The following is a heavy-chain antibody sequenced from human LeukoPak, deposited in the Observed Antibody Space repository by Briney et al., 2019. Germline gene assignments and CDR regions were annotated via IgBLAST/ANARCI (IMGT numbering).Heavy chain of an antibody. Sequence: SETLSLTCIVSGGSISSSSYYWGWIRQPPGKGLEWIVSIYHSGSTYYNPSLKSRVTISVDTSKNQFSLNLSSVTAADTAVYYCARGVARSSKFHFSYYFDYWGQGTLVTVSS. V-gene: IGHV4-39*07. J-gene: IGHJ4*02. CDR1: GGSISSSSYY. D-gene: IGHD6-6*01. CDR3: ARGVARSSKFHFSYYFDY. CDR2: IYHSGST.